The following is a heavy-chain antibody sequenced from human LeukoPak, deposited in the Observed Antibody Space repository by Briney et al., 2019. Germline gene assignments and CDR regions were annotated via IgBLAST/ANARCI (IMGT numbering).Heavy chain of an antibody. V-gene: IGHV3-33*01. Sequence: RPWESLRLSCAASGCTISSYCMRWIRQPPGKGLEWVAVIWYGGSNKYCEDYVKGRFTISRDNSKSTLHLQMNRLRAEDTAVYYCARDVREVPAASYLDFWGQGTLVTVSS. CDR3: ARDVREVPAASYLDF. J-gene: IGHJ4*02. CDR2: IWYGGSNK. D-gene: IGHD2-2*01. CDR1: GCTISSYC.